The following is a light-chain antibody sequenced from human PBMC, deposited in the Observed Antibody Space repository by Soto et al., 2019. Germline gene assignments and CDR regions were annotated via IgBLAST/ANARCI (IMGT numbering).Light chain of an antibody. V-gene: IGLV2-14*01. Sequence: QSVLTQPASVSGSPGQSITISCTGTSSDGGTYNYVSWYQQHPGKAPKLMIYDLSNRPSGVSNRFSGSKSGNTASLTISGLQAEDEAYYYCNSYTSSSTLVFGTGTKLTVL. J-gene: IGLJ1*01. CDR3: NSYTSSSTLV. CDR1: SSDGGTYNY. CDR2: DLS.